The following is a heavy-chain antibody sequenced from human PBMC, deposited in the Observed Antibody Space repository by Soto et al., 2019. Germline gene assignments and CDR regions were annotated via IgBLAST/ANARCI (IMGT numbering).Heavy chain of an antibody. CDR1: GFTFDDYA. Sequence: GGSLRLSCAASGFTFDDYAMHWVRQAPGKGLEWVSGISWNSGSIGYADSVKGRFTISRDNAKNSLYLQMNSLRAEDTALYYCAKDMGLVGATAFDIWGQGTMVTVSS. CDR2: ISWNSGSI. V-gene: IGHV3-9*01. D-gene: IGHD1-26*01. J-gene: IGHJ3*02. CDR3: AKDMGLVGATAFDI.